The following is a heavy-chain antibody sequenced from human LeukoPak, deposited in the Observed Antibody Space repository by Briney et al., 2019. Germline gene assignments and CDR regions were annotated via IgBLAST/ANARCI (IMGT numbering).Heavy chain of an antibody. J-gene: IGHJ4*02. D-gene: IGHD6-19*01. CDR2: IYYTGST. Sequence: RPETLSLTCTVSGGSTTSTYYYWGWIRQPPGKGLEWIGTIYYTGSTYYNPSLQSRVTISVDTSKNQFSLTLSSVTAADTAVYYCARHTHHSGSSPYFDYWGQGTLVTVSS. V-gene: IGHV4-39*01. CDR1: GGSTTSTYYY. CDR3: ARHTHHSGSSPYFDY.